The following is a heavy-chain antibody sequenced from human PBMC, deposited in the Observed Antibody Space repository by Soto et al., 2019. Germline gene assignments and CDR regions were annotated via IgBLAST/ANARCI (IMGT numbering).Heavy chain of an antibody. Sequence: GASVKVSCKASGYTFTSYAMHWVRQAPGQRLEWMGWINAGNGNTKYSQKFQGRVTITRDTSASTAYMELNSLRSEDTAVYYCARDQYNRNYVGYYYYYGMDVWGQGTTVTVSS. CDR2: INAGNGNT. CDR3: ARDQYNRNYVGYYYYYGMDV. D-gene: IGHD1-7*01. V-gene: IGHV1-3*01. J-gene: IGHJ6*02. CDR1: GYTFTSYA.